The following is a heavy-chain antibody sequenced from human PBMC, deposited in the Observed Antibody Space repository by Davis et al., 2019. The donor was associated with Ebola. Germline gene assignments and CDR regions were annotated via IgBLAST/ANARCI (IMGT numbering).Heavy chain of an antibody. Sequence: GESLKISCAASGFTLSSYGMHWVRQAPGKGLEWVAVIWYDGSNKYYADSVKGRFTISRDDSKNTLYLQMNSLRAEDTAMFYCVKDTSAVSHVWGQGTLVIVSS. J-gene: IGHJ1*01. CDR1: GFTLSSYG. V-gene: IGHV3-30*02. CDR3: VKDTSAVSHV. CDR2: IWYDGSNK. D-gene: IGHD1-26*01.